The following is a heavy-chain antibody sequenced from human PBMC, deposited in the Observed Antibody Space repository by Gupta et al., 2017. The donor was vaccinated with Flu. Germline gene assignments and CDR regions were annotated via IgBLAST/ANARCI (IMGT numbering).Heavy chain of an antibody. CDR2: INPNSGGT. D-gene: IGHD2-2*02. J-gene: IGHJ5*02. CDR1: GYTFTGYY. CDR3: ARKYCSSTSCYRQPWFDP. Sequence: QVQLVQSGAEVKKPGASVKVSCKASGYTFTGYYMHWVRQAPGQGLEWMGRINPNSGGTNYAQKFQGRVTMTRDTSISTAYMELSRLRSDDTAVYYCARKYCSSTSCYRQPWFDPWGQGTLVTVSS. V-gene: IGHV1-2*06.